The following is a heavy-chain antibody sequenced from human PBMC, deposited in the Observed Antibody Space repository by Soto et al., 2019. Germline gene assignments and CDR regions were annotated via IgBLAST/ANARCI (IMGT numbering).Heavy chain of an antibody. J-gene: IGHJ6*02. CDR1: GFTFSSYG. CDR2: IWYDGSNK. V-gene: IGHV3-33*01. Sequence: GGSLRLSCAASGFTFSSYGMHWVRQAPGKGLEWVAVIWYDGSNKYYADSVKGRFTISRDNSKNTLYLQMNSLRAEDTAVYYCARDWYDSSGDYGMDVWGQGTTVTVSS. CDR3: ARDWYDSSGDYGMDV. D-gene: IGHD3-22*01.